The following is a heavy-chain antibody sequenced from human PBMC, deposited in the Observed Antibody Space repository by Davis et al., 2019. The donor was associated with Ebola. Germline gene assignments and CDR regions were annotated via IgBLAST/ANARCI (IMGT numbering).Heavy chain of an antibody. CDR1: GYTFTSYY. CDR3: AGGWNYYMDV. V-gene: IGHV1-46*01. Sequence: AASVKVSCKASGYTFTSYYMHWVRQAPGQGLEWMGIINPSGGSTSYAQTFQGRVTMTRDTSTSTVYMALSSLRSEATAVYYCAGGWNYYMDVWGKGTTVTVSS. D-gene: IGHD6-19*01. CDR2: INPSGGST. J-gene: IGHJ6*03.